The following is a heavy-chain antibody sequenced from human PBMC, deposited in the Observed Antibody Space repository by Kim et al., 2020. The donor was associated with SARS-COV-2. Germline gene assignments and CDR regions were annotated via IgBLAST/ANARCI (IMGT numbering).Heavy chain of an antibody. CDR1: GFTFSDYY. CDR2: ISSSGSTI. Sequence: GGSLRLSFAASGFTFSDYYMSWIRQAPGKGLEWVSYISSSGSTIYYADSVKGRFTISRDNAKNSLYLQMNSLRAEDTAVYYCARGYDYYYYYMDGWGKGTTVTVSS. CDR3: ARGYDYYYYYMDG. V-gene: IGHV3-11*01. J-gene: IGHJ6*03. D-gene: IGHD5-12*01.